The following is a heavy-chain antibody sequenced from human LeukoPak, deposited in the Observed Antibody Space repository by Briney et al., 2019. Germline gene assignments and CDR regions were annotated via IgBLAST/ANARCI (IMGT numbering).Heavy chain of an antibody. J-gene: IGHJ4*02. CDR2: INPSGGST. CDR1: GYTFTSYY. V-gene: IGHV1-46*01. D-gene: IGHD3-22*01. Sequence: ASVKVSCKASGYTFTSYYMHWVRQAPGQGLEWMGIINPSGGSTSYAQKFQGRVAMTTDTSTSTAYMELRSLRSDDTAVYYCAREMYYDSRGSDYWGQGTLVTVSS. CDR3: AREMYYDSRGSDY.